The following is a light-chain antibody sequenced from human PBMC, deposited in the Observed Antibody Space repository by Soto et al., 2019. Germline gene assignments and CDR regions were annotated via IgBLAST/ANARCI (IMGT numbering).Light chain of an antibody. CDR2: AAS. V-gene: IGKV1-17*01. Sequence: DIQMTQSPSSLSASVGDRVTITCRASQGIRNDLDWFQQKPAKAPERLIYAASSLQSGVPSRFSGSGSGTEFTLIISSVQLADLSTYYCLQYNPYPCTFGQGTKVESK. CDR1: QGIRND. CDR3: LQYNPYPCT. J-gene: IGKJ1*01.